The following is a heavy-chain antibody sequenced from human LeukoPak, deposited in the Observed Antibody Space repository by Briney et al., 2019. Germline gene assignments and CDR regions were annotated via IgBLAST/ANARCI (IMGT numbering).Heavy chain of an antibody. D-gene: IGHD1-26*01. J-gene: IGHJ4*02. V-gene: IGHV3-48*01. CDR3: ASADYYLQGRAGGY. CDR2: ISSSSRSTI. Sequence: QSGGSLRLSCAASGFTFSSYSMDWVRQAPGKGLEWVSYISSSSRSTIYYADSVKGRFTISRDNSKNTLYLQMNSLRAEDTAVYYCASADYYLQGRAGGYWGQGTLVTVSS. CDR1: GFTFSSYS.